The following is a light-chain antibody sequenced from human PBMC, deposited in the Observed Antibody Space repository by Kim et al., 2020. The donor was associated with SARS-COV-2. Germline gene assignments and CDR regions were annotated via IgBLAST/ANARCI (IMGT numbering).Light chain of an antibody. CDR2: KDS. Sequence: PGQTARITCSGDALPKQYAYWYQQKPGQAPVLVIYKDSERPSGIPERFSGSSSGTTVTLTISGVQAEDEADYYCQSADSSGTPLYVFGTGTKVTVL. V-gene: IGLV3-25*03. CDR3: QSADSSGTPLYV. CDR1: ALPKQY. J-gene: IGLJ1*01.